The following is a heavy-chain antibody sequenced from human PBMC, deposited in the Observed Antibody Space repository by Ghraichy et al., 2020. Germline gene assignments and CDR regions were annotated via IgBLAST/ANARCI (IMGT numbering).Heavy chain of an antibody. J-gene: IGHJ6*02. V-gene: IGHV1-3*01. CDR2: INAGNGNT. CDR1: GYTFTSYA. CDR3: ARTYYDFWSGYGSGMDV. D-gene: IGHD3-3*01. Sequence: ASVKVSCKASGYTFTSYAMHWVRQAPGQRLEWMGWINAGNGNTKYSQKFQGRVTITRDTSASTAYMELSSLRSEDTAVYYCARTYYDFWSGYGSGMDVWGQGTTVTVSS.